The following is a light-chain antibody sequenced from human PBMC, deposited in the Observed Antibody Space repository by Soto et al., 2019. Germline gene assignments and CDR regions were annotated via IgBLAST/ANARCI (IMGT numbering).Light chain of an antibody. V-gene: IGKV3-11*01. CDR1: QSVSSY. Sequence: EIVLTQSPATLSLSPGERATLSCRASQSVSSYLSWYQQKPGHAPRLLIYDASNRATGIPARFSGSGSETAFTLTIRSLEPDDIAVYYCQQSRNSWTFGQGTKVDIK. CDR3: QQSRNSWT. J-gene: IGKJ1*01. CDR2: DAS.